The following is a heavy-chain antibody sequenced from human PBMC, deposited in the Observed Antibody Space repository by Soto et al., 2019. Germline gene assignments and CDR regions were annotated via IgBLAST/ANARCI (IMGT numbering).Heavy chain of an antibody. V-gene: IGHV3-66*01. CDR1: GFTVSSNY. J-gene: IGHJ6*04. CDR3: ARDGYSSSWYRDLYV. D-gene: IGHD6-13*01. CDR2: IYSGGGT. Sequence: GGSLRLACAASGFTVSSNYMSWVRQAPGKGLEWVSVIYSGGGTYYADPVKGRFTISRDNPNNTLYLQMNSLRAEDTAVYYCARDGYSSSWYRDLYVWGKGTTVTVSS.